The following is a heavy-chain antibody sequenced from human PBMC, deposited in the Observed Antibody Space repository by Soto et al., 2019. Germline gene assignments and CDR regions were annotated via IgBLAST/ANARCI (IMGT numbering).Heavy chain of an antibody. Sequence: ASVKVSCKASGYTFSSYAMHWVRQAPGQRLEWMGWINAGYGNTKSSQKFQDRVTISRGTSASTAYMELTSLRSEDTAVYYCARDTGDGTFDFWGQGTLVTVSS. CDR3: ARDTGDGTFDF. CDR2: INAGYGNT. D-gene: IGHD7-27*01. J-gene: IGHJ4*02. CDR1: GYTFSSYA. V-gene: IGHV1-3*01.